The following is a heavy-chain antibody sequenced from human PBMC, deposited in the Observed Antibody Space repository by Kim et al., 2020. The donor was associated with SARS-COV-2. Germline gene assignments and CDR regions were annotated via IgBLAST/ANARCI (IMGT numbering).Heavy chain of an antibody. D-gene: IGHD2-2*02. CDR1: GFTFSSYW. V-gene: IGHV3-74*01. CDR3: AREKARAYCSSTSCYSLGYGSSAFDI. J-gene: IGHJ3*02. Sequence: GGSLRLSCAASGFTFSSYWMHWVRQAPGKGLVWVSRINSDGSSTSYADSVKGRFTISRDNAKNTLYLQMNSLRAEDTAVYYCAREKARAYCSSTSCYSLGYGSSAFDIWGQGTMVTVSS. CDR2: INSDGSST.